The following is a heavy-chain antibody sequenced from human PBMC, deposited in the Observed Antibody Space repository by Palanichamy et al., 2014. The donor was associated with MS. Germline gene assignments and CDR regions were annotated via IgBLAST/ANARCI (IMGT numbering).Heavy chain of an antibody. V-gene: IGHV4-38-2*01. CDR2: IYHSGST. CDR3: VRGQFSSTSYCAVDI. J-gene: IGHJ3*02. CDR1: GYSISSGYY. D-gene: IGHD2-21*01. Sequence: QVQLQESGPGLVKPSEALSLTCAVSGYSISSGYYWGWIRQPPGKGLEWIGTIYHSGSTYYNPSLKSRVTISVDTSKNQFSLNLTSVTAADTALYYCVRGQFSSTSYCAVDIWGQGTMVTVSS.